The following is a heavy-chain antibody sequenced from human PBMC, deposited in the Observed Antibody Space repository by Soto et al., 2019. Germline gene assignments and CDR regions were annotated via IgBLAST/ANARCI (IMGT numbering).Heavy chain of an antibody. V-gene: IGHV4-59*12. CDR3: ATNRRNYSDI. CDR1: GDSISGFY. CDR2: INHAGST. J-gene: IGHJ4*02. Sequence: QVQLQESGPGLVKPSETLSLTCTVSGDSISGFYWSWIRQPPGKGLEWIGYINHAGSTYYSPSLQIRVTISLDSSNNHFSLILTSVVAADTALYFCATNRRNYSDIWCQGTLVTVSS.